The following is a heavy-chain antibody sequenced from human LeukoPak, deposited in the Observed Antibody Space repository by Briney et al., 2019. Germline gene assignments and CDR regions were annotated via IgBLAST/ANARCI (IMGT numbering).Heavy chain of an antibody. D-gene: IGHD3-10*01. J-gene: IGHJ4*02. Sequence: GGSLRLSCAASGFTFSSYAMHGVRQAPGKGLEWVEVISYDGSKKYYADSVKGRFTSSRDNSKNTLYLQMNSLRAEDTAVYYCARDYGDYDGSGSYYFPDWGQGTLVTVSS. CDR2: ISYDGSKK. V-gene: IGHV3-30-3*01. CDR1: GFTFSSYA. CDR3: ARDYGDYDGSGSYYFPD.